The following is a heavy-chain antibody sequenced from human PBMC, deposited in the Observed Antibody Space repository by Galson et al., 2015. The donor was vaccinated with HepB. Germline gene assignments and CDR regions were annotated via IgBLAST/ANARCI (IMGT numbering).Heavy chain of an antibody. CDR1: GYSFTSYW. V-gene: IGHV5-51*03. D-gene: IGHD3-22*01. CDR2: IYPGDSDT. Sequence: QSGAEVKKPGESLKISCKGSGYSFTSYWIGWVRQMPGKGLEWMGIIYPGDSDTRYSPSFQGQVTISANKSISTAYLQWSSLKASDTAMYYCARLNYYDSSGYYGDGGWFDPWGQGTLVTVSS. CDR3: ARLNYYDSSGYYGDGGWFDP. J-gene: IGHJ5*02.